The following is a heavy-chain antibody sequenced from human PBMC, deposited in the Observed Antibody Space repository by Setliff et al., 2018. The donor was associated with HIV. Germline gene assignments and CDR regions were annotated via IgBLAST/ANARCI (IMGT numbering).Heavy chain of an antibody. CDR3: ARDHGGKDY. V-gene: IGHV3-7*01. Sequence: GGSLRLSCAASGFTFSSYWMSWVRQAPGKGLEWVANIKEDGSDKAYVDSVKGRFTISRDNAKNSLYLQMNSLRADDTAVYYCARDHGGKDYWGQGTLVTVSS. CDR1: GFTFSSYW. CDR2: IKEDGSDK. J-gene: IGHJ4*02.